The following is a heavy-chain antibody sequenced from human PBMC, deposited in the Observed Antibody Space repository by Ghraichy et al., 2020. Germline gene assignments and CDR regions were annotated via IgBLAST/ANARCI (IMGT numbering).Heavy chain of an antibody. CDR3: ARGSLYDFWSGYYPPYYYYGMDV. D-gene: IGHD3-3*01. J-gene: IGHJ6*02. Sequence: ASVKVSCKASGYTFTSYDINWVRQATGQGLEWMGWMNPNSGNTGYAQKFQGRVTMTRNTSISTAYMELSILRSEDTAVYYCARGSLYDFWSGYYPPYYYYGMDVWGQGTTVTVSS. CDR1: GYTFTSYD. V-gene: IGHV1-8*01. CDR2: MNPNSGNT.